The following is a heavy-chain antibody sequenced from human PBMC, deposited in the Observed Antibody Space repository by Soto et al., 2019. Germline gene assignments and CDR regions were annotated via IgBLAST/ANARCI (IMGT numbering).Heavy chain of an antibody. CDR1: GGSISSGDYY. CDR2: IYYSGST. D-gene: IGHD3-10*01. V-gene: IGHV4-30-4*01. CDR3: ARDPVLKVASDY. J-gene: IGHJ4*02. Sequence: PSETLSLTCTVSGGSISSGDYYWSWIRQPPGKGLEWIGYIYYSGSTNYNPSLKSRVTISVDTSKNQFSLKLSSVTAADTAVYYCARDPVLKVASDYWGQGTLVTVSS.